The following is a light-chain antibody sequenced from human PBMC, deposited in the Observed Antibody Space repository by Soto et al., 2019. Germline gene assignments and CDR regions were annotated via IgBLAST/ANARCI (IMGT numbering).Light chain of an antibody. J-gene: IGLJ2*01. CDR3: SSYTSSSTVV. V-gene: IGLV2-18*02. CDR2: EVS. CDR1: SSDVGSYDR. Sequence: QSVLTQPPSVSGSPGQSVTISCTGTSSDVGSYDRVSWYQQPPGTAPKLVICEVSNRPSGVPDRFSGSKSGNTASLTISGLRAEDEADYYCSSYTSSSTVVFGGGTKVTVL.